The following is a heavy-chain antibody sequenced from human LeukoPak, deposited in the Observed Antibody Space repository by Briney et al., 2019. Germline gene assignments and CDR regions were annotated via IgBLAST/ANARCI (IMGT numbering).Heavy chain of an antibody. CDR1: GYTFTGYY. Sequence: GASVKVSCKASGYTFTGYYMHWVRQAPGQGLEWMGRIIPILGIANYAQKFQGRVTITADKSTSTAYMELSSLRSEDTAVYYCARDSGYYYDSSGYYHSITPSYYYYGMDVWGQGTTVTVSS. D-gene: IGHD3-22*01. CDR2: IIPILGIA. J-gene: IGHJ6*02. V-gene: IGHV1-69*04. CDR3: ARDSGYYYDSSGYYHSITPSYYYYGMDV.